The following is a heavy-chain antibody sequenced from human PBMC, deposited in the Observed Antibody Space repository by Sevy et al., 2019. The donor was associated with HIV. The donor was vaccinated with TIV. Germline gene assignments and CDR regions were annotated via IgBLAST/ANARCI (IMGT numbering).Heavy chain of an antibody. CDR2: ISGSSSYI. Sequence: GGSLRLSCAASGFSFTSYGLNWVRQAPGKGLEWVSSISGSSSYIYYADSVKGRFTISRDNAKNSLYLQMNSLRAEDTAVYYCARWDADRRWYFDYWGQGTLVTVSS. J-gene: IGHJ4*02. D-gene: IGHD1-26*01. V-gene: IGHV3-21*01. CDR3: ARWDADRRWYFDY. CDR1: GFSFTSYG.